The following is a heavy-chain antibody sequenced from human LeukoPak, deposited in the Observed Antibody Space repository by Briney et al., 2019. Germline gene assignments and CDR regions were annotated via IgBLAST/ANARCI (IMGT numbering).Heavy chain of an antibody. D-gene: IGHD2-15*01. V-gene: IGHV5-51*01. CDR1: GYSFTSYW. J-gene: IGHJ4*02. Sequence: TAGESLQISCKGSGYSFTSYWIGWVRQLPGKGLEWMGIIYPGDSDTRYSPSFQGQVTISADKSISTAYLQWSSLKASDTAMYYCARHRYCSGGSCYPFDYWGQGTLVTVSS. CDR3: ARHRYCSGGSCYPFDY. CDR2: IYPGDSDT.